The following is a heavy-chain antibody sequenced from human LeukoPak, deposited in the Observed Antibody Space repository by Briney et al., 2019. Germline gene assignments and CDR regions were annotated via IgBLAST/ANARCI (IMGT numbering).Heavy chain of an antibody. CDR2: ISAYNGNT. D-gene: IGHD6-6*01. CDR3: ARVWSSSSQLGV. J-gene: IGHJ4*02. CDR1: GYTFTSYG. Sequence: ASVKVSCTASGYTFTSYGISWVRQAPGQGLEWMGWISAYNGNTNYVQKLQGRVTMTTDTSTSTAYMEPRSLRSDDTAVYYCARVWSSSSQLGVWGQGTLVTVSS. V-gene: IGHV1-18*01.